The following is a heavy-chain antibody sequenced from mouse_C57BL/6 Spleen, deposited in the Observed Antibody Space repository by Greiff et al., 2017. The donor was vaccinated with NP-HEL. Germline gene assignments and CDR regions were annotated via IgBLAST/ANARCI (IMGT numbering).Heavy chain of an antibody. D-gene: IGHD3-3*01. Sequence: QVQLQQPVAELVMPGASVKMSCTASGYTFTSYWMHWVKQRPGPGLEWIVELDPSATYTNSNQKFTGKSTLTVDKSSSTAYMQLSSLTSEDPAVYYCARRDEVFAYWGQGTLVTVSA. CDR1: GYTFTSYW. CDR2: LDPSATYT. CDR3: ARRDEVFAY. J-gene: IGHJ3*01. V-gene: IGHV1-69*01.